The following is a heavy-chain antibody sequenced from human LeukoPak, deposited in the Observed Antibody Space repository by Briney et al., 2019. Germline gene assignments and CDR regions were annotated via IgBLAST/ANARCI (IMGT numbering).Heavy chain of an antibody. J-gene: IGHJ3*02. D-gene: IGHD2-2*01. CDR1: GGTFSSYA. V-gene: IGHV1-69*01. Sequence: SVKVSCKASGGTFSSYAISWVRQAPGQGLEWMGGIIPIFGTANYAQKFQGRVTITADESTSTAYMELSRLRSDDTAVYYCARDCSSTRPDAFDIWGQGTMVTVSS. CDR3: ARDCSSTRPDAFDI. CDR2: IIPIFGTA.